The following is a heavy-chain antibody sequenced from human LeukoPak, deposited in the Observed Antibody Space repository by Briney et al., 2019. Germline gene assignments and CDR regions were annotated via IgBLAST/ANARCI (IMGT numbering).Heavy chain of an antibody. CDR1: GYTFTSYY. V-gene: IGHV1-46*01. D-gene: IGHD1-26*01. CDR2: INPSGGST. CDR3: ARDHHGGGATEKNDY. J-gene: IGHJ4*02. Sequence: ASVKVSCKASGYTFTSYYMHWVRQAPGQRLEWMGIINPSGGSTSYAQKFQGRVTMTRDMSTSTVYMELSSLRSEDTAVYYCARDHHGGGATEKNDYWGQGTLVTVSS.